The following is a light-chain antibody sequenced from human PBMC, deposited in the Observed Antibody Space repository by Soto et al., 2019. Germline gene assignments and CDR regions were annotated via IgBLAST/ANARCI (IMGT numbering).Light chain of an antibody. Sequence: IVMTQSPLSLPVTPGEPASISCRSSQSLLHSNGYNYLDWYLQKPGQSPQLLIYLGSNRASGVHDRFSGSGSGTDFTLKTSRVAAEDVGDYYYMQVLQPPRTFRQGTKV. CDR3: MQVLQPPRT. J-gene: IGKJ1*01. CDR2: LGS. V-gene: IGKV2-28*01. CDR1: QSLLHSNGYNY.